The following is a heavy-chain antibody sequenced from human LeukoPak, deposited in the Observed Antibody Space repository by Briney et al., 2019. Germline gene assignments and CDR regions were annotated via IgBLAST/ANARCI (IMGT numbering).Heavy chain of an antibody. V-gene: IGHV4-34*01. CDR3: ARIVGEVGATYYYYYYYMDV. Sequence: SETLSLTCAVYGESFTTFYWGWIRQTPGKGLEWIGEINHTGSTNYNPSLKSRVTISIDTSKNQFSLKLNSVTAADTAVYYCARIVGEVGATYYYYYYYMDVWGKGTTVTISS. D-gene: IGHD1-26*01. CDR1: GESFTTFY. CDR2: INHTGST. J-gene: IGHJ6*03.